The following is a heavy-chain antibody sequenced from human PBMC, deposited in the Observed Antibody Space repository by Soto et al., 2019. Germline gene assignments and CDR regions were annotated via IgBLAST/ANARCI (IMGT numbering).Heavy chain of an antibody. D-gene: IGHD2-15*01. Sequence: ESLKISCNASGYDFARHCIGWVLQFPVKCFELIGIIWPADSDTRYNPTFEGQVTISAYQSITTAYLQWSSLKASDTAIYYCASGSRDCSGGSCYSHWGQGTLVTVSS. CDR1: GYDFARHC. J-gene: IGHJ4*02. V-gene: IGHV5-51*01. CDR3: ASGSRDCSGGSCYSH. CDR2: IWPADSDT.